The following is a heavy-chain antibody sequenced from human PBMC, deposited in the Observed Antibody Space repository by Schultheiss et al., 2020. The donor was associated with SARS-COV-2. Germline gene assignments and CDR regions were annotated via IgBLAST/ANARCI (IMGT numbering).Heavy chain of an antibody. V-gene: IGHV3-23*01. CDR1: GFTFNNHV. CDR3: AKWGREGWFDP. Sequence: GGSLRLSCAGSGFTFNNHVMAWVRQAPGKGLEWVSSITGSGDTTYYADSVKGRFTISRDNSKNTVYLEMNSLRAEDTAVYYCAKWGREGWFDPWGQGTLVTVSS. J-gene: IGHJ5*02. D-gene: IGHD7-27*01. CDR2: ITGSGDTT.